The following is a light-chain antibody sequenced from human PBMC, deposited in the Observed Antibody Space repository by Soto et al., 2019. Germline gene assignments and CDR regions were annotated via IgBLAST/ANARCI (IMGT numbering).Light chain of an antibody. Sequence: DIQMIQSPPTLSTSVGDRVTITCRASQSIRHYLAWYQQMPGKAPKLLIYGASTLQSGVPSRFSGSGSGTEFTLTISSLQPDDFGTYYCQQYNDKWTFGQGTKV. CDR1: QSIRHY. J-gene: IGKJ1*01. CDR3: QQYNDKWT. CDR2: GAS. V-gene: IGKV1-5*01.